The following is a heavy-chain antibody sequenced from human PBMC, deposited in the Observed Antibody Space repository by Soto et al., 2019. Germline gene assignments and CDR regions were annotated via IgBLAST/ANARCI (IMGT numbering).Heavy chain of an antibody. V-gene: IGHV4-30-2*01. J-gene: IGHJ5*02. CDR3: ARVPSP. Sequence: TLSLTCTVSGGSISSYYWSWIRQPPGKGLEWIGYIYHSGNTYYNPSLKSRVSISVDRSKNQFSLKLSSVTAADTAVYYCARVPSPWGQRTLVTVSS. CDR2: IYHSGNT. CDR1: GGSISSYY.